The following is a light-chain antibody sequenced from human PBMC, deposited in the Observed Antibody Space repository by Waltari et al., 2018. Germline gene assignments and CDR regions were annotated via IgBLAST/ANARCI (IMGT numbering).Light chain of an antibody. CDR1: QGINSF. CDR3: QHLHSYPLT. J-gene: IGKJ4*01. Sequence: IQLTQYPSSLSASVGDRVTITCRASQGINSFLAWYQQKPGKAPKLLIYTASTLHSGVPSRFSGSGSGTAFTLTISSLQPEDSATYYCQHLHSYPLTFGGGTKVEVK. V-gene: IGKV1-9*01. CDR2: TAS.